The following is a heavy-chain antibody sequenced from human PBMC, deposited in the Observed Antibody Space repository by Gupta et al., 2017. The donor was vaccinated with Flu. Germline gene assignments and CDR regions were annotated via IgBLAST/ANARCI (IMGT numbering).Heavy chain of an antibody. D-gene: IGHD3-16*02. CDR2: IFANDEK. CDR3: ARITNYDYVWGSWRYTAGIHSFYFDY. J-gene: IGHJ4*02. V-gene: IGHV2-26*01. Sequence: WVRQPPGKALEWLANIFANDEKSYTTSLKSRLTISKDTTKSQVVLTMTNVDPVDTATYFCARITNYDYVWGSWRYTAGIHSFYFDYWGQGTLVTVSS.